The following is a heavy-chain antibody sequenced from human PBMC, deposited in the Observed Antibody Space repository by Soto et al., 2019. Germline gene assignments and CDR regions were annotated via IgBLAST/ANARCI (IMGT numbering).Heavy chain of an antibody. D-gene: IGHD3-3*01. V-gene: IGHV3-23*01. CDR1: GFIFSSYA. CDR3: AKSFGLRGGMDV. J-gene: IGHJ6*02. Sequence: GGSLRLSCAASGFIFSSYAMSWVRQAPGKGLEWVSAISGSGGSTYYADSVKGRFTISRDNSKNTLYLQMNSLRAEDTAVYYCAKSFGLRGGMDVWGQGTTVTVSS. CDR2: ISGSGGST.